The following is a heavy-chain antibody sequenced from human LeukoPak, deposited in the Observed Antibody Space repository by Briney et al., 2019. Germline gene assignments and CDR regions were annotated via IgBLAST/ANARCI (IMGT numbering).Heavy chain of an antibody. CDR3: ARVRAVAGTLDY. V-gene: IGHV1-18*01. CDR1: GYAFTSYG. D-gene: IGHD6-19*01. CDR2: ISAYNGNT. Sequence: ASVKVSCKASGYAFTSYGISWVRQAPGQGLEWMGWISAYNGNTNYAQKLQGRVTMTTDTSTSTAYMELRSLRSDDTAVYYCARVRAVAGTLDYWGQGTLVTVSS. J-gene: IGHJ4*02.